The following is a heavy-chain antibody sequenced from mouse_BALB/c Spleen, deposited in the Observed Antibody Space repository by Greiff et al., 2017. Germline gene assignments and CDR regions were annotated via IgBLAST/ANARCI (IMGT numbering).Heavy chain of an antibody. J-gene: IGHJ2*01. Sequence: EVQVVESGGGLVQPGGSRKLSCAASGFTFSSFGMHWVRQAPEKGLEWVAYISSGSSTIYYADTVKGRFTISRDNPKNTLFLQMTSLRSEDTAMYYCARGYDVDYWGQGTTLTVSS. CDR2: ISSGSSTI. V-gene: IGHV5-17*02. CDR1: GFTFSSFG. D-gene: IGHD2-14*01. CDR3: ARGYDVDY.